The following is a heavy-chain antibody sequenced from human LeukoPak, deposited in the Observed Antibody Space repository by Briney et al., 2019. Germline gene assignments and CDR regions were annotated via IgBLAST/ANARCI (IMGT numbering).Heavy chain of an antibody. CDR2: IYTSGST. J-gene: IGHJ4*02. CDR1: GGSISSGSYY. Sequence: SQTLSLTCTVSGGSISSGSYYWSWIRQPAGKGLEWIGRIYTSGSTNYNPSLKSRVTISVDRSKNQFSLKLNSVTAADAAMYFCARLVVYSSSWTFDYWGQGTLVTVSS. CDR3: ARLVVYSSSWTFDY. D-gene: IGHD6-13*01. V-gene: IGHV4-61*02.